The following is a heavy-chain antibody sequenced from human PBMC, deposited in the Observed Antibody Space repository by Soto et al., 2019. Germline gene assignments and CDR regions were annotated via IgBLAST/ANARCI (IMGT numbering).Heavy chain of an antibody. CDR2: IYTSGTT. V-gene: IGHV4-4*07. CDR1: GGSISSYY. D-gene: IGHD3-22*01. J-gene: IGHJ2*01. CDR3: ARMSYFYDKWYFDL. Sequence: TSETLSLTCTVPGGSISSYYWSWIRQPAGKGLEWIGRIYTSGTTDYIPSLKSRLSMSIDKSQNQFTLKLNSVTAADTATYYCARMSYFYDKWYFDLWGRGTLVTVSS.